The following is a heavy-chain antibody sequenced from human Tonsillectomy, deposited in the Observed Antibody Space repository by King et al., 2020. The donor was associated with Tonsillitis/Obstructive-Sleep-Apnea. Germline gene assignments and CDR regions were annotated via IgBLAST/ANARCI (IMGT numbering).Heavy chain of an antibody. CDR2: IHHTGGT. V-gene: IGHV4-34*01. D-gene: IGHD6-19*01. J-gene: IGHJ5*02. CDR1: GGSFSGYY. CDR3: ARGGIAVFNWFDP. Sequence: HVQLQQWGAGLLKPSETLSLTCAVYGGSFSGYYWSWIRQPPGKGLEWIGEIHHTGGTNYNPSLKSRVTISEDTSKNQLSLKLTSVTAADTAVYYCARGGIAVFNWFDPWGQGTLVTVSS.